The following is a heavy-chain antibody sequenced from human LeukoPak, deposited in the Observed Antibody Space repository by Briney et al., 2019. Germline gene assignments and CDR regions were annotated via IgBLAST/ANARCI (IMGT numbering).Heavy chain of an antibody. D-gene: IGHD3-9*01. V-gene: IGHV1-2*02. CDR2: INPNSGDT. CDR1: GYTFTGYY. J-gene: IGHJ4*02. Sequence: ASVKVSCKASGYTFTGYYVHWVRQAPGQGLEWMGWINPNSGDTNYAQKFQGRVTMTRDTSISTAYMELSRLTSDDTAVYYCARGDHYDVLTGFQTPSHLSDYWGQGTLVTVSS. CDR3: ARGDHYDVLTGFQTPSHLSDY.